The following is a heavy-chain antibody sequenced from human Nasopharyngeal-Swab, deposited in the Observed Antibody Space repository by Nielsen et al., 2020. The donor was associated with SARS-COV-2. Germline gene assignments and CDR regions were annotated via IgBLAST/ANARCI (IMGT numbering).Heavy chain of an antibody. D-gene: IGHD5-24*01. V-gene: IGHV3-49*04. Sequence: GGSLRLSCAASGFTFSSYSMNWVRQAPGKGLEWVGFIRSKAYGGTTEYAASVKGRFTISRDDSKSIAYLQMNSLKTEDTAVYYCTRDLAEMATGFDYWGQGTLVTVSS. CDR3: TRDLAEMATGFDY. CDR1: GFTFSSYS. J-gene: IGHJ4*02. CDR2: IRSKAYGGTT.